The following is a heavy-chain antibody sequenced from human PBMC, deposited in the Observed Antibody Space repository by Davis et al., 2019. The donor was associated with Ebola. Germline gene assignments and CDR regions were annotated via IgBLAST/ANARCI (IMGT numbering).Heavy chain of an antibody. CDR1: GFTFSSYA. CDR3: ARDSAAYCGGDCYRYGMDV. D-gene: IGHD2-21*02. Sequence: GESLKISCAASGFTFSSYAMHWVRQAPGKGLEWVAVISYDGSNKYYPDSVKGRFTISRDNSKNTLYLQMNSLRAEDTAVYYCARDSAAYCGGDCYRYGMDVWGQGTMVTVSS. CDR2: ISYDGSNK. V-gene: IGHV3-30-3*01. J-gene: IGHJ6*02.